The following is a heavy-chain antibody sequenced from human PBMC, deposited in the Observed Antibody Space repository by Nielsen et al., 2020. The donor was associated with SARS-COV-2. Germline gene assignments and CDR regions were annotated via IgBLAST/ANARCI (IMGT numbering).Heavy chain of an antibody. CDR2: ISWHGHSI. D-gene: IGHD3-22*01. CDR1: GFTFEGYA. V-gene: IGHV3-43D*04. Sequence: GGSLRLSCAASGFTFEGYAMHWVRQPPGKGLEWVSLISWHGHSIFYADSVKGRFTISRDNAKSSLYLQMNSLRAEDTALYYCAKAQAYDSSGYYSITYYFDYWGQGTLVTVSS. CDR3: AKAQAYDSSGYYSITYYFDY. J-gene: IGHJ4*02.